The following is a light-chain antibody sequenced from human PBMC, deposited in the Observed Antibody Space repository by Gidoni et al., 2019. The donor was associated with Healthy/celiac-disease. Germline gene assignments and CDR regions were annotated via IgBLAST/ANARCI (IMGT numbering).Light chain of an antibody. J-gene: IGLJ3*02. CDR3: YSTDNRGNHRV. Sequence: SYELTQPPSVSVSPRQTARITCSGDALPKKYAYWYQQKSGQAPVLVIYEDSKRPSGIPERFSGSSSGTMATLTISGAQVEDEADYYCYSTDNRGNHRVFGEGTKLTVL. CDR2: EDS. CDR1: ALPKKY. V-gene: IGLV3-10*01.